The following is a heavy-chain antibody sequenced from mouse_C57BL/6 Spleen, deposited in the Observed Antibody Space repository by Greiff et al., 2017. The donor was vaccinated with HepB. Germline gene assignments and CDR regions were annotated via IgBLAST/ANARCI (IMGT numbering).Heavy chain of an antibody. Sequence: VQLQQSGPELVKPGASVKISCKASGYTFTDYYMNWVKQSHGKSLEWIGDINPNNGGTSYNQKFKGKATLTVDKSSSTAYMELRSLTSEDSAVYYRARSEVVAKGVYAMDYWGQGTSVTVSS. CDR1: GYTFTDYY. J-gene: IGHJ4*01. V-gene: IGHV1-26*01. CDR2: INPNNGGT. D-gene: IGHD1-1*01. CDR3: ARSEVVAKGVYAMDY.